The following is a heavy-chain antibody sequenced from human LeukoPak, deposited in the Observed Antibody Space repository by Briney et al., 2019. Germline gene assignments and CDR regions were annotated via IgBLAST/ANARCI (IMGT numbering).Heavy chain of an antibody. D-gene: IGHD5-24*01. CDR3: ARDPQRWLQLPGDY. J-gene: IGHJ4*02. CDR2: INPNSGGT. CDR1: GYTFTGYY. Sequence: EASVKVSCKASGYTFTGYYMHRVRQAPGQGLEWMGWINPNSGGTNYAQKFQGRVTMTRDTSISTAYMELSRLRSDDTAVYYCARDPQRWLQLPGDYWGQGTLVTVSS. V-gene: IGHV1-2*02.